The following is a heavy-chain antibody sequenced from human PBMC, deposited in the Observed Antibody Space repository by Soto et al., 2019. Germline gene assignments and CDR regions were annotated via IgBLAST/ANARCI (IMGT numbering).Heavy chain of an antibody. J-gene: IGHJ4*02. CDR1: GFTFSSYS. CDR2: IGTSAST. D-gene: IGHD2-2*01. Sequence: DVRLLESGGGLVQPGGSLRLSCAASGFTFSSYSMSWVRQAPGKGLEWVSTIGTSASTYYGDSVRGRFTISRDNSRNTLYLQMNSLRAEDTAVYYCADLSIYCTSSNCDWGQGTLVTVSS. CDR3: ADLSIYCTSSNCD. V-gene: IGHV3-23*01.